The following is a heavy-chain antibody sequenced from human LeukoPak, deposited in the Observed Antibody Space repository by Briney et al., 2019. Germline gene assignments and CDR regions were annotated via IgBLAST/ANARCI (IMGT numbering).Heavy chain of an antibody. CDR1: RFTFSNAW. V-gene: IGHV3-21*01. D-gene: IGHD6-19*01. Sequence: GGSLRLSCAASRFTFSNAWMSWVRQAPGKGLEWVSYISSSSSYTYYADSVKGRFTISRDKAKNSLYLQMNSLRVEDTAVYYCARAHSSGWAYFDSWGQGTLVTVSS. J-gene: IGHJ4*02. CDR2: ISSSSSYT. CDR3: ARAHSSGWAYFDS.